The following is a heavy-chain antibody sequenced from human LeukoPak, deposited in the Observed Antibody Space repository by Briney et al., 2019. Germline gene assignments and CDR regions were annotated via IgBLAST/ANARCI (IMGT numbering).Heavy chain of an antibody. V-gene: IGHV3-30-3*01. J-gene: IGHJ3*01. CDR1: GFTFSTYA. Sequence: PGGSLRLSCAASGFTFSTYAMHWVRQAPGKGLDWVAVISYDGSNKYYADSVKGRFTISRDNSKNTLYLQMNSLKTEDTAVYYCARDLRTQGSSWYSSAFDFWGQGTVVTVSS. D-gene: IGHD6-13*01. CDR2: ISYDGSNK. CDR3: ARDLRTQGSSWYSSAFDF.